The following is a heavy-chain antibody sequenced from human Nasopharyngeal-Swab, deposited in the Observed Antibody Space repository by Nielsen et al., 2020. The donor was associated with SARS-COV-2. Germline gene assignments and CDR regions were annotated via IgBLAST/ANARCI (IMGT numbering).Heavy chain of an antibody. J-gene: IGHJ6*02. D-gene: IGHD1-1*01. CDR2: LNTETGHP. V-gene: IGHV7-4-1*02. Sequence: ASVTVSCQASGYTFRNFAINWVRQAPGQGLEWMGWLNTETGHPTYAQGFTGRYVFSLDTSVSTAYLQINSLKAADTALYFCAREKTIDNIYYGMDAWGQGTTVTVSS. CDR1: GYTFRNFA. CDR3: AREKTIDNIYYGMDA.